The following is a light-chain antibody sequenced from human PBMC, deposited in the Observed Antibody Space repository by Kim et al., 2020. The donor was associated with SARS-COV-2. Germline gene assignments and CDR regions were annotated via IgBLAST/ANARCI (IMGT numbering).Light chain of an antibody. V-gene: IGKV1-9*01. CDR2: AAS. CDR3: QQLEYYPIT. CDR1: QGIGSY. Sequence: ASVGDRVTITCRASQGIGSYLAWYQQKPRKAPKLLIYAASTLQSGVPSRFSGSGSETDFTLTLTSLQPEDFATYYCQQLEYYPITFGQGTRLEIK. J-gene: IGKJ5*01.